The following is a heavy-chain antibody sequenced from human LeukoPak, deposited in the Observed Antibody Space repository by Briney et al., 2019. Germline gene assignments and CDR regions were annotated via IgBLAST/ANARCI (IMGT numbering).Heavy chain of an antibody. J-gene: IGHJ4*02. Sequence: SVKVSCKVSGYTLTELSMHWVRQAPGKGLEWMGGIIPIFGTANYAQKFQGRVTITADESTSTAYMELSSLRSEDTAVYYCARGAPRGYSYALDYWGQGTLVTVSS. CDR2: IIPIFGTA. CDR3: ARGAPRGYSYALDY. D-gene: IGHD5-18*01. CDR1: GYTLTELS. V-gene: IGHV1-69*13.